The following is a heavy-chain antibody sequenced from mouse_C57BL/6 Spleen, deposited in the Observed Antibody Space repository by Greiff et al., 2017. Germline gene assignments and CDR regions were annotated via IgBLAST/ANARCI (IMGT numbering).Heavy chain of an antibody. CDR3: ARSGYYDYDGGAMDY. D-gene: IGHD2-4*01. CDR2: IYPRSGNT. J-gene: IGHJ4*01. Sequence: QVQLKQSGAELARPGASVKLSCKASGYTFTSYGISWVKQRTGQGLEWIGEIYPRSGNTYYNEKFKGKATLTEDKSSSTAYMELRSRTSEDSAVYFCARSGYYDYDGGAMDYWGQGTSVTVSS. CDR1: GYTFTSYG. V-gene: IGHV1-81*01.